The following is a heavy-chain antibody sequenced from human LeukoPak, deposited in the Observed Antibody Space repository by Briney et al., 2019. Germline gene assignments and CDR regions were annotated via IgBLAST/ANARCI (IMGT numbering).Heavy chain of an antibody. V-gene: IGHV3-48*03. D-gene: IGHD4-17*01. Sequence: GGSLRLSCAASGFTFSSYEMNWVRQAPGKGLEWVSYISSSGSTIYYADSVKGRFTISRDNAKNPLYLQMNSLRAEDTAVYYCARDPDYGDPDYWGQGTLVTVSS. CDR2: ISSSGSTI. J-gene: IGHJ4*02. CDR3: ARDPDYGDPDY. CDR1: GFTFSSYE.